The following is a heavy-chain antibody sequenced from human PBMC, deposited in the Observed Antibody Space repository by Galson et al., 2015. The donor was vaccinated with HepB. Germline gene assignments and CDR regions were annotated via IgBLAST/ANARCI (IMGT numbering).Heavy chain of an antibody. CDR3: ARGNKWQLAPLYMDV. V-gene: IGHV3-21*01. CDR2: ISSSSSYI. J-gene: IGHJ6*03. CDR1: GFTFSSYS. D-gene: IGHD6-6*01. Sequence: SMRLSCAASGFTFSSYSMNWVRQAPGKGLEWVSSISSSSSYIYYADSVKGRFTISRDNAKNSLYLQMNSLRAEDTAVYYCARGNKWQLAPLYMDVWGKGTTVTVSS.